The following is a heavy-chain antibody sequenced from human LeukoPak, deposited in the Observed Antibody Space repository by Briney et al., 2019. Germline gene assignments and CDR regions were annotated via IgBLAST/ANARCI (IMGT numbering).Heavy chain of an antibody. V-gene: IGHV3-30*02. CDR3: AKIHSPERWYSSSWTFDY. Sequence: GGSLRLSCAASGFTFSSYGMHWVRQAPGKGLEWVAFIRYDGSNKYYADSVKGRFTISRDNSKNTLYLQMNSLRAEDTAVYYCAKIHSPERWYSSSWTFDYWGQGTLVTVSS. J-gene: IGHJ4*02. CDR2: IRYDGSNK. CDR1: GFTFSSYG. D-gene: IGHD6-13*01.